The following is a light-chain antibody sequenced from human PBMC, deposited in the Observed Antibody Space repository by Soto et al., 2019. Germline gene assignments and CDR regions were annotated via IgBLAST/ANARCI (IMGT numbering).Light chain of an antibody. CDR1: QSINSNF. CDR2: GAS. V-gene: IGKV3-20*01. Sequence: EIVLTQSPGTLSLSPGEGATLSCRASQSINSNFLAWYQQKPGQAPRLLIYGASIRATGIPDRFSGSGSGTDFTLSISRLEPEDFAVYYCQQYGDSPRTFGLGTKV. CDR3: QQYGDSPRT. J-gene: IGKJ1*01.